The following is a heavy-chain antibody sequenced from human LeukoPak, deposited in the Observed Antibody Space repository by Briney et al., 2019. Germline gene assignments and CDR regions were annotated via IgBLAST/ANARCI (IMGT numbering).Heavy chain of an antibody. J-gene: IGHJ4*02. V-gene: IGHV1-18*01. CDR1: GYTFTSYG. CDR3: ARERSGYYIDY. Sequence: ASVKVSCKASGYTFTSYGISWVRQAPGQGLEWMGWISAYNGNTNYAQKLQGRVTMTTDTSTSTAHMELRSLRFDDTAVYYCARERSGYYIDYWGQGTLVTVSS. D-gene: IGHD3-3*01. CDR2: ISAYNGNT.